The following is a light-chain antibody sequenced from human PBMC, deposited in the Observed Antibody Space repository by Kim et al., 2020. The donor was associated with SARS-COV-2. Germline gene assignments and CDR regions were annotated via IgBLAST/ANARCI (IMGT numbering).Light chain of an antibody. V-gene: IGKV3-20*01. CDR2: SAS. Sequence: APGESATLSCSASQIINSNYLAWFQQKPGQSPRLLMFSASRRASGVPDRFSGSGSGTDFTLTIARLEPDDFAVYYCQQYGTSPLTFGPGTKVDIK. CDR3: QQYGTSPLT. J-gene: IGKJ3*01. CDR1: QIINSNY.